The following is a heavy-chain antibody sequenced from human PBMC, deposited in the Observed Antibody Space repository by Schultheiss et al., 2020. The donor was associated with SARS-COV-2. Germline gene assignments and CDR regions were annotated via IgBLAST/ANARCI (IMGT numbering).Heavy chain of an antibody. CDR1: GFTFSSYG. Sequence: GGSLRLSCAASGFTFSSYGMHWVRQAPGKGLEWVAVISYDGSNKYYADSVKGRFTISRDNSKNTLYLQMNSLRSDDTAVYYCARDGLYGDYVVIFAFDIWGQGTMVTVSS. J-gene: IGHJ3*02. D-gene: IGHD4-17*01. CDR3: ARDGLYGDYVVIFAFDI. CDR2: ISYDGSNK. V-gene: IGHV3-30*03.